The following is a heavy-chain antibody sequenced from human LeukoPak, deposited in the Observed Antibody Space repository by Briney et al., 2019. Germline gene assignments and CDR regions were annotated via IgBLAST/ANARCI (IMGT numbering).Heavy chain of an antibody. V-gene: IGHV4-39*01. Sequence: SETLSLTCTVSGGSISSSSYYWGWIRQPPGKGLEWIGNIYYSGSTYYNPSLKSRVTISVDTSKNQFSLKLSSVTAADTAVYYCARYCSGGSCERPYNWFDPWGQGTLVTVSS. D-gene: IGHD2-15*01. CDR2: IYYSGST. J-gene: IGHJ5*02. CDR1: GGSISSSSYY. CDR3: ARYCSGGSCERPYNWFDP.